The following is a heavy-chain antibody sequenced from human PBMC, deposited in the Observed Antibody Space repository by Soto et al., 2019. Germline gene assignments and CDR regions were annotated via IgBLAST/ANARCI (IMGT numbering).Heavy chain of an antibody. D-gene: IGHD6-13*01. V-gene: IGHV4-59*01. CDR3: ARANSSTWYKLEYKWFDP. CDR1: GASINYYY. CDR2: MYYSETT. Sequence: ASETLSLTCTVSGASINYYYWSWIRQTPGKGLERVGFMYYSETTKYNPSLKGRVNMSLDTSKNQVSLHLKSVTAADTAVYYCARANSSTWYKLEYKWFDPWGQGTLVTVSS. J-gene: IGHJ5*02.